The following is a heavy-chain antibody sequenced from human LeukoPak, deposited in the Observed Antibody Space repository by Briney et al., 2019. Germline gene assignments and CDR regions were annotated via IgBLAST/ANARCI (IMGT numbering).Heavy chain of an antibody. J-gene: IGHJ4*02. CDR1: GGSIISYC. CDR2: MCRSGST. D-gene: IGHD2/OR15-2a*01. Sequence: SETLSLTCTVSGGSIISYCWTWIRQPPGKGLEWIGYMCRSGSTKYNPSLKSRVTISADTSKNQFSLKLNSLTTADTAVYYCARVGTSTYPLDYWGQGTLVTVSS. V-gene: IGHV4-59*01. CDR3: ARVGTSTYPLDY.